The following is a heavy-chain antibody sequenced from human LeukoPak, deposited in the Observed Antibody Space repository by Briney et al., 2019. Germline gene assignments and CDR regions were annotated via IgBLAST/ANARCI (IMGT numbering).Heavy chain of an antibody. CDR1: GFTFSSYA. Sequence: PGGSLRLSCAASGFTFSSYAMHWVRQAPGKGLEWVAVISYDGSNKYYADSVKGRFTISRDNSKNTLYLQMNSLRAEDTAVYYCASFAPYDAFDIWGQGTMVTVSS. CDR3: ASFAPYDAFDI. J-gene: IGHJ3*02. V-gene: IGHV3-30-3*01. CDR2: ISYDGSNK.